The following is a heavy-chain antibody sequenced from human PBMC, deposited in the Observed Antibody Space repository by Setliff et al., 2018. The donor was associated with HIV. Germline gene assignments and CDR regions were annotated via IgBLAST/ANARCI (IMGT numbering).Heavy chain of an antibody. CDR1: GFTFSSYA. D-gene: IGHD2-15*01. J-gene: IGHJ3*02. V-gene: IGHV3-64D*09. Sequence: GGSLRLSCSASGFTFSSYAMHWVRQAPGKGLEYVSAISSNGGSTYYADSVKGRFTISRDNSKNTLYLQMSSLRAEDTAVYYCVKGTFYCSGGSCYPGAFDIWGQGTMVTVSS. CDR3: VKGTFYCSGGSCYPGAFDI. CDR2: ISSNGGST.